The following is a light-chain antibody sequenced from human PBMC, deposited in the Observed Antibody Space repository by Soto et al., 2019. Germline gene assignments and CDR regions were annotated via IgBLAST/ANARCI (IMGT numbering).Light chain of an antibody. Sequence: QSALTQPPSASGSPGQSVTISCTGTSSDVGGYNYVSWYQQHPGKAPKLMICEVTNRPSGVSNRFSGSKSGNTASLTISGLQAEDEADYYCSSYTSSTTLVFGTGTKVTV. CDR1: SSDVGGYNY. J-gene: IGLJ1*01. V-gene: IGLV2-14*01. CDR2: EVT. CDR3: SSYTSSTTLV.